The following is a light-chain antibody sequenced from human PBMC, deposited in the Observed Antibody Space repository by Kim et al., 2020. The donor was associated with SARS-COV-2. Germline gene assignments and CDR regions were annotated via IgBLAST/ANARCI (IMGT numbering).Light chain of an antibody. CDR2: PAS. CDR1: QGIGSW. J-gene: IGKJ4*01. Sequence: DIQMTQSPSSVSASVGERVTMTCRASQGIGSWLAWYQQKPGKAPKVLIYPASSLQSGVPSRFSGSGSGTEFTLTISSLQPEDVATYYCQQANSYPLTFAGGTKLEI. CDR3: QQANSYPLT. V-gene: IGKV1-12*01.